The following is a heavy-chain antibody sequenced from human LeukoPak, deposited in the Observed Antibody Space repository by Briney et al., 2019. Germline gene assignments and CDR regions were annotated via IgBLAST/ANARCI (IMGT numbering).Heavy chain of an antibody. CDR1: GYTFTSYG. Sequence: ASVKVSCKASGYTFTSYGISWVRQAPGQGLEWMGWISAYIGNTNYAQKLQGRVTMTTDTSTSTAYMELRSLRSDDTAVYYCARVSLVPAAILFDPWGQGTLVTVSS. CDR3: ARVSLVPAAILFDP. V-gene: IGHV1-18*01. CDR2: ISAYIGNT. J-gene: IGHJ5*02. D-gene: IGHD2-2*01.